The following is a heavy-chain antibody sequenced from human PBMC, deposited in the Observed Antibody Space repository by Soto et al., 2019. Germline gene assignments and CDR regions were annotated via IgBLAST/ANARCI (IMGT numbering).Heavy chain of an antibody. CDR1: GYSFTGYA. J-gene: IGHJ1*01. D-gene: IGHD4-17*01. CDR3: ARCCTDYGDDGLPSKY. V-gene: IGHV1-18*01. CDR2: ISAYNGKT. Sequence: QVQLVQSGAEVKKPGASVKVSCTASGYSFTGYAFNWVRQAPGQGIEWIGWISAYNGKTIYSQKFQGRATMTTDASTTTAFMELRSLTSDDTAVYYCARCCTDYGDDGLPSKYWGQGTLVTVSS.